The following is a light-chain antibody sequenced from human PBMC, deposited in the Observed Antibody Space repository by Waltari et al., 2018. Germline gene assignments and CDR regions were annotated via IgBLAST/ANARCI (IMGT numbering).Light chain of an antibody. CDR3: GSYTGSTTWV. CDR1: TSDAGGYNS. Sequence: QSALTQPASVSGSPGQSITISCTGATSDAGGYNSVSWNQQRPGKAPKLLIFDVSNGPSCVSNPFSGSNSGNTASLTISGLQAEDEAAYYCGSYTGSTTWVFGGGTKLTVL. J-gene: IGLJ3*02. CDR2: DVS. V-gene: IGLV2-14*01.